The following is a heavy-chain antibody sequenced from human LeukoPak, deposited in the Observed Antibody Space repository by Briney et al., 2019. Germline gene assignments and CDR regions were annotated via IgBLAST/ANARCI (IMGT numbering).Heavy chain of an antibody. Sequence: GGSLRLSCAASGFTFSSYWMSWVRQAPGKGLEWVANINQEGSQKYYVDSMKGRLTISRDNARNSLHLQMNSLRAEDTAVYYCARHSSGWWDAFDIWGQGTMVTVSS. V-gene: IGHV3-7*05. CDR2: INQEGSQK. CDR1: GFTFSSYW. J-gene: IGHJ3*02. CDR3: ARHSSGWWDAFDI. D-gene: IGHD6-19*01.